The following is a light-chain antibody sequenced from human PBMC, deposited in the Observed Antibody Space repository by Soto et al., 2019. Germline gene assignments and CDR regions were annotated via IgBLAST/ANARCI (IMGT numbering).Light chain of an antibody. Sequence: QSALTQPASVSGSPGQSITISCTGTNSDIGGYNYVSWYRHHPGEAPKLMIYGVTNRPSGVSTRFSGSKSGNTASLTISGLQDEDEADYYCAAWDDSLNGVVFGGGTKLTVL. CDR3: AAWDDSLNGVV. J-gene: IGLJ2*01. CDR2: GVT. V-gene: IGLV2-14*01. CDR1: NSDIGGYNY.